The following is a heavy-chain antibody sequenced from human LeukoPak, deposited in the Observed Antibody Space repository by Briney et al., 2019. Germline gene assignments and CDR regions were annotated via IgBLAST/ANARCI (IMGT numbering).Heavy chain of an antibody. V-gene: IGHV3-11*01. D-gene: IGHD3-3*01. Sequence: GGSLRLSCAASGFTFSGYYMSWIRQAPGKGLEWVSYISSSGSTIYYADSVKGRFTISRDNAKNSLYLQMNSLRAEDTAVYYCARDQGTIFGVVIDYYGMDVWGQGTTVTVSS. CDR1: GFTFSGYY. J-gene: IGHJ6*02. CDR3: ARDQGTIFGVVIDYYGMDV. CDR2: ISSSGSTI.